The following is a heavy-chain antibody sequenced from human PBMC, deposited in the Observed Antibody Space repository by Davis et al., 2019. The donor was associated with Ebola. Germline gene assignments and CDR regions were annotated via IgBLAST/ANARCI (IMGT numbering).Heavy chain of an antibody. J-gene: IGHJ4*02. Sequence: ASVKVSCKASGYTFTGYYMHWVRQAPGQGLEWMGWINPNSGGTNYAQKFQGRVTMTRDTSTSTVYMELSSLRSEDTAVYYCARAPTGGNENPYDYWGQGTLVTVSS. CDR3: ARAPTGGNENPYDY. V-gene: IGHV1-2*02. CDR1: GYTFTGYY. D-gene: IGHD2-8*02. CDR2: INPNSGGT.